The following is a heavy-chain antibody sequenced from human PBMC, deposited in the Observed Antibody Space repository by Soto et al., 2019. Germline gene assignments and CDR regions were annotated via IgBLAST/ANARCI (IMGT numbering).Heavy chain of an antibody. V-gene: IGHV3-72*01. J-gene: IGHJ4*02. CDR2: SRDKGNSYST. Sequence: EVQLVESGGGLVQPGGSLRLSCAGSGFIFSDYYIDWVRQAPGKGLEWVGRSRDKGNSYSTDYAAYVKGRFTVSRDASKNSLYLQMNSLKTEDTALYYCTRSITGTTSFDYRGQGTLVTVSS. CDR3: TRSITGTTSFDY. D-gene: IGHD1-7*01. CDR1: GFIFSDYY.